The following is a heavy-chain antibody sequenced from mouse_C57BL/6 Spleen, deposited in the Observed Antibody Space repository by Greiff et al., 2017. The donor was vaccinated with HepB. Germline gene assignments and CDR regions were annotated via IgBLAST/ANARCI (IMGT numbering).Heavy chain of an antibody. J-gene: IGHJ1*03. Sequence: EVKLQESGPGLVKPSQSLSLTCSVTGYSITSGYYWNWIRQFPGNKLEWMGYISYDGSNNYNPSLKNRISITRDTSKNQFFLKLNSVTTEDTATYYCARFTFEGYFDVWGTGTTVTVSS. D-gene: IGHD5-1*01. CDR3: ARFTFEGYFDV. CDR1: GYSITSGYY. CDR2: ISYDGSN. V-gene: IGHV3-6*01.